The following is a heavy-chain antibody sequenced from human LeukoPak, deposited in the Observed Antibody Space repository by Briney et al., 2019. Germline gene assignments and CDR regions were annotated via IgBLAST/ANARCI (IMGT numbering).Heavy chain of an antibody. CDR3: AREVILWFGEPYYFDY. D-gene: IGHD3-10*01. V-gene: IGHV1-2*02. J-gene: IGHJ4*02. CDR1: GYTFTGYY. Sequence: ASVKVSCKASGYTFTGYYMHWVRQAPGQGLEWMGWINPNSGGTNYAQKFQGRVTMTRDTSISTAYMELSRLGSDDTAVYYCAREVILWFGEPYYFDYWGQGTLVTVSS. CDR2: INPNSGGT.